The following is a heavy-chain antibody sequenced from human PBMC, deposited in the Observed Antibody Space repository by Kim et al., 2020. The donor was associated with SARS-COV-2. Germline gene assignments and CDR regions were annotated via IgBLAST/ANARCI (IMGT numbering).Heavy chain of an antibody. Sequence: GRFTISRENAKNSLYLQMNSLRAGDTAVYYCARGVAVAAPGGYYYYGMDVWGQGTTVTVSS. CDR3: ARGVAVAAPGGYYYYGMDV. V-gene: IGHV3-13*01. D-gene: IGHD6-19*01. J-gene: IGHJ6*02.